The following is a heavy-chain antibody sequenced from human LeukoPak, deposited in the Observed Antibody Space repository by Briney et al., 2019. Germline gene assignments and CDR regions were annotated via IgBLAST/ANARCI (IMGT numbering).Heavy chain of an antibody. D-gene: IGHD5-18*01. CDR3: ARAPGIQLWLRWVGGDY. Sequence: GASVKVSCKASGYTFTSYYMHWVRQAPGQGLEWMGIINPSGGSTSYAQKFQGRVTMTRDMSTSTIHMELSSLRSEDTAVYYCARAPGIQLWLRWVGGDYWGQGTLVTVSS. CDR2: INPSGGST. V-gene: IGHV1-46*01. J-gene: IGHJ4*02. CDR1: GYTFTSYY.